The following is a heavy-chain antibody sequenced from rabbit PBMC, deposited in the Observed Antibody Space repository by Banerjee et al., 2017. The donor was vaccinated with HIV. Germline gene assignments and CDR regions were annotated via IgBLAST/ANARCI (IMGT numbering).Heavy chain of an antibody. D-gene: IGHD4-1*01. Sequence: QEQLEESGGGLFQPGGSLALTCTASGFSFSNKYVMCWVRQAPGKGLEWIACINSSSGNTVYATWAKGRFTISKTSSTTVTLQMTSLTAADTASYFCARYVYSGAWNLWGQGTLVTVS. CDR2: INSSSGNT. J-gene: IGHJ4*01. V-gene: IGHV1S45*01. CDR1: GFSFSNKYV. CDR3: ARYVYSGAWNL.